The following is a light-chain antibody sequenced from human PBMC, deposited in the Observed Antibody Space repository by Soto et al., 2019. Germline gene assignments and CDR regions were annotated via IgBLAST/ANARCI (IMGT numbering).Light chain of an antibody. Sequence: QSVLTQPPSASGTPGQRVTISCSGSSSNIGRNTVKWYRQLPGTAPKLLIGSSDQRPSGVPDRFSGSQSGTSASLAISGLQSEDEADYTCAAWDDSLNAWAFGGGTKLTAL. CDR1: SSNIGRNT. V-gene: IGLV1-44*01. J-gene: IGLJ3*02. CDR3: AAWDDSLNAWA. CDR2: SSD.